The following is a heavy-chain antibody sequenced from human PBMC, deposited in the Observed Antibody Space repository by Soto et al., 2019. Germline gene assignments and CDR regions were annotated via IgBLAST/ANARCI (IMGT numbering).Heavy chain of an antibody. CDR2: IYYSGST. D-gene: IGHD3-10*01. CDR3: ARGGPRGGGTVYYGSGSYPLAWFDP. Sequence: SETLSLTCTVAGGSISSYCWSWIRQPPGKGLEWIGYIYYSGSTNYNPSLKSRVTISVDTSKNQFSLKLSSVTAADTAVYYCARGGPRGGGTVYYGSGSYPLAWFDPWGQGTLVTVSS. J-gene: IGHJ5*02. CDR1: GGSISSYC. V-gene: IGHV4-59*01.